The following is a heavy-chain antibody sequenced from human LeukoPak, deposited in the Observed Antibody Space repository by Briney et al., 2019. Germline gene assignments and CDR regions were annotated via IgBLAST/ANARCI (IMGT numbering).Heavy chain of an antibody. D-gene: IGHD2-2*01. V-gene: IGHV4-39*01. CDR1: GGSLSSSSYY. CDR3: IGYATATASLDY. Sequence: SETLSLTCTVSGGSLSSSSYYWGWIRQPPGNGLEWIGSIYYSGNTYYNASLKSRVTISVDTSKNQFALKLSSVTAADTAVYYCIGYATATASLDYWGQGTLVTVSS. J-gene: IGHJ4*02. CDR2: IYYSGNT.